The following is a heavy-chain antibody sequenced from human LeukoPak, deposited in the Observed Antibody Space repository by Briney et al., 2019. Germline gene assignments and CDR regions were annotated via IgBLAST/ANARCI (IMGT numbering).Heavy chain of an antibody. V-gene: IGHV3-21*06. D-gene: IGHD3-22*01. CDR1: GFTFRSYA. CDR3: ARRGYHDSSGYDY. CDR2: ISGSSDDI. J-gene: IGHJ4*02. Sequence: GGSLRLSCAASGFTFRSYAMNWVRQAPGRGLEWVSSISGSSDDIYYADSVKGRFTISRGNAKNSVFLQINNLRAEDTAIYYCARRGYHDSSGYDYWGQGALVTVSS.